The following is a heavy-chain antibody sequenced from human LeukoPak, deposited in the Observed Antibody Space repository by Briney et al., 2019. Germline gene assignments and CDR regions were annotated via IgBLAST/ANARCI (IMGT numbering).Heavy chain of an antibody. Sequence: SETLSLTCTVSGGSISSGYYWGWIRQPPGKGLEWIGSIYHSGSTYYNPSLKSRVTISVDTSKNQFSLKLSSVTAADTAVYYCARVGPPKFGELDVAFDIWGQGTMVTVSS. V-gene: IGHV4-38-2*02. CDR2: IYHSGST. D-gene: IGHD3-10*01. J-gene: IGHJ3*02. CDR1: GGSISSGYY. CDR3: ARVGPPKFGELDVAFDI.